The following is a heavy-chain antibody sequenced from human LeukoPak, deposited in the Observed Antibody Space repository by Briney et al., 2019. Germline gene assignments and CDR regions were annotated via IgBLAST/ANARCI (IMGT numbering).Heavy chain of an antibody. J-gene: IGHJ5*02. CDR3: ARDGYTFGDNWFDP. V-gene: IGHV1-2*02. D-gene: IGHD5-12*01. CDR1: GYTFTGYY. Sequence: ASVKVSCKPPGYTFTGYYMHWVRQAPGQGLEWMGWINPNSGGTSYAQKFQGRVTMTRDTSISTAYMELTRLTSDDTAVYYCARDGYTFGDNWFDPWGQGTLVTVSS. CDR2: INPNSGGT.